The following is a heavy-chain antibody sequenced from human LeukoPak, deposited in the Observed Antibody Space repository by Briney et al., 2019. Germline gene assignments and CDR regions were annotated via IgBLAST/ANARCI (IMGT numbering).Heavy chain of an antibody. V-gene: IGHV1-8*02. CDR1: GYTFTSYG. CDR2: MNPNSGNT. D-gene: IGHD2-2*01. Sequence: ASVKVSCKASGYTFTSYGINWVRQATGQGLEWMGWMNPNSGNTGYAQKFQGRVTMTRNTSISTAYMELSSLRSEDTAVYYCARTFCSSTSPKIFNWFDPWGQGTLVTVSS. J-gene: IGHJ5*02. CDR3: ARTFCSSTSPKIFNWFDP.